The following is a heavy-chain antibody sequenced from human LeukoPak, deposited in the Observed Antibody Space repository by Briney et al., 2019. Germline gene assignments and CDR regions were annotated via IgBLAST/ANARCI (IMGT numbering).Heavy chain of an antibody. D-gene: IGHD2-2*01. CDR2: IWYDGSNK. CDR3: ARPPAGEYQLLNYYYYYGMDV. V-gene: IGHV3-33*01. J-gene: IGHJ6*02. Sequence: PGGSLRLSCAASGFTFSSYGMHWVRQAPGKGLEWVAVIWYDGSNKYYADSVKGRFTISRDNSKNTLYLQMNSLRAEDTAVYYCARPPAGEYQLLNYYYYYGMDVWGQGTTVTVSS. CDR1: GFTFSSYG.